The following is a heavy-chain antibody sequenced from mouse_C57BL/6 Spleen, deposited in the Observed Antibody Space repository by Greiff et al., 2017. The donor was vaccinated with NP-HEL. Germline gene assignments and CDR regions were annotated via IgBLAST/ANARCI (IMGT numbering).Heavy chain of an antibody. V-gene: IGHV7-3*01. J-gene: IGHJ4*01. CDR2: IRNKANGYTT. D-gene: IGHD2-1*01. Sequence: EVKLVESGGGLVQPGGSLSLSCAASGFTFTDYYMSWVRQPPGKALEWLGFIRNKANGYTTEYSASVKGRFTISRDNSQSILYLQMNALRAEDSATYYCARWDGNYDYAMDYWGQGTSVTVSS. CDR1: GFTFTDYY. CDR3: ARWDGNYDYAMDY.